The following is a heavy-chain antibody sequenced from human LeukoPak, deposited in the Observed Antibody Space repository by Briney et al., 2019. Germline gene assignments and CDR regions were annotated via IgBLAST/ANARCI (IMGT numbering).Heavy chain of an antibody. Sequence: PGGSLRLSCAASGFTFSSYSMNWVRQAPGKGLEWVSSISSSSSYIYYADSVKGRFTISRDNAKNSLYLQMNSLRAEDTAVYYCARDEARGSIAVWFDPWGQGTLVTVSS. J-gene: IGHJ5*02. V-gene: IGHV3-21*01. D-gene: IGHD2-21*01. CDR1: GFTFSSYS. CDR2: ISSSSSYI. CDR3: ARDEARGSIAVWFDP.